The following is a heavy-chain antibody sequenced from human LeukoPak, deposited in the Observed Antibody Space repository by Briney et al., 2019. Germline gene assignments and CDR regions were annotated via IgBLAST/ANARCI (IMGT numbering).Heavy chain of an antibody. CDR3: AKESALRYFDFDY. Sequence: GASVKVSCKASGGTFSSYAISWVRQAPGQGLEWMGGIIPIFGTANYAQKFQGRVTITADESTSTAYMELSSLRSEDTAVYYCAKESALRYFDFDYWGQGILVTVSS. CDR2: IIPIFGTA. CDR1: GGTFSSYA. V-gene: IGHV1-69*13. J-gene: IGHJ4*02. D-gene: IGHD3-9*01.